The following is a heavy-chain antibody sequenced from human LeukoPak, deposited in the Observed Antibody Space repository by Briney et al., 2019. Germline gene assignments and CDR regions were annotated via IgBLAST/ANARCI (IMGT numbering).Heavy chain of an antibody. J-gene: IGHJ4*02. CDR1: GGSISSYY. Sequence: PSETLSLTCTVSGGSISSYYWSWIRQPPGKGLEWIGYIYYSGSTNYNPSLKSRVTISVDTSKNQFSLKLSSVTAADTAVYCCARQDYGDYDYYFDYWGQGTLVTVSS. D-gene: IGHD4-17*01. CDR3: ARQDYGDYDYYFDY. CDR2: IYYSGST. V-gene: IGHV4-59*01.